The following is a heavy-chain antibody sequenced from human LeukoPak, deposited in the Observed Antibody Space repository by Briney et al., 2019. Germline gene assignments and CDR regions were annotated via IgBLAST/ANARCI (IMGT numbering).Heavy chain of an antibody. J-gene: IGHJ4*02. D-gene: IGHD4-17*01. V-gene: IGHV3-30*02. CDR3: AKDRSMTTVTPFDN. Sequence: HPGGSLRLSCAASGFSFITYGIHWVCQAPGKGLEWVAFIRYDGSNRFYADSVRGRFTISRDNSKNTVYLQMNSLRAEDTAVYYCAKDRSMTTVTPFDNWGQGTLVAVSS. CDR2: IRYDGSNR. CDR1: GFSFITYG.